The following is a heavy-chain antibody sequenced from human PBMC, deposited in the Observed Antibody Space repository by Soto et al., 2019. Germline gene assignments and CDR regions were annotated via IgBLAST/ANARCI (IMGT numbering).Heavy chain of an antibody. Sequence: QVQLVQSGAEVKKPGSSVKVSCKASGGTFSSYTISWVRQAPGQGLGWMGRIIPILGIANYAQKFQGRVTITADKSTSTAYMELSSLRSEDTAVYYCARAYGDYPSPFDYWGQGTLVTVSS. CDR3: ARAYGDYPSPFDY. J-gene: IGHJ4*02. D-gene: IGHD4-17*01. CDR2: IIPILGIA. V-gene: IGHV1-69*02. CDR1: GGTFSSYT.